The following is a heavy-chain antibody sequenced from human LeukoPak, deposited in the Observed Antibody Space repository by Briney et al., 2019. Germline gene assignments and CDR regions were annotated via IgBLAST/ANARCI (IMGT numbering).Heavy chain of an antibody. V-gene: IGHV1-46*01. CDR3: ARAAKSKSTTYKQLVLGYFDY. CDR2: INPSGGST. J-gene: IGHJ4*02. Sequence: GASVKVSCKASGYTFTSYYMHWVQQAPGQGLEWMGIINPSGGSTSYAQKFQGRVTMTRDTSTSTVYMELSSLRSEDTAVYYCARAAKSKSTTYKQLVLGYFDYWGQGTLVTVSS. D-gene: IGHD6-13*01. CDR1: GYTFTSYY.